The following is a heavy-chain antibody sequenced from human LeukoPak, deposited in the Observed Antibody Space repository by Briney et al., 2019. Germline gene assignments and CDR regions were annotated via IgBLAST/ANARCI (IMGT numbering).Heavy chain of an antibody. V-gene: IGHV1-58*01. CDR1: GFTFTSSA. CDR3: AALCFGGNAFDI. CDR2: IVVGSGNT. J-gene: IGHJ3*02. D-gene: IGHD3-10*01. Sequence: SVKVSCKAPGFTFTSSAVQWVRQARGHRLEWIGWIVVGSGNTNYAQKFQERVTITRNMSTSTAYMELSSLRSEDTAVYYCAALCFGGNAFDIWDQGTMVTVSS.